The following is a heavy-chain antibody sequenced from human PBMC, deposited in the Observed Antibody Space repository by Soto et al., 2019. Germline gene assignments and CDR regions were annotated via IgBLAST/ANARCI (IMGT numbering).Heavy chain of an antibody. CDR2: INAGNGNT. D-gene: IGHD3-22*01. J-gene: IGHJ4*02. Sequence: RPSVKVSCKASGYTFTSYAMHWVRQAPGQRLEWMGWINAGNGNTKYSQKFQGRVTITRDTSASTAYMELSSLRSEDTAVYYCARAIVVVTPPDYWGQGTLVTVSS. V-gene: IGHV1-3*01. CDR3: ARAIVVVTPPDY. CDR1: GYTFTSYA.